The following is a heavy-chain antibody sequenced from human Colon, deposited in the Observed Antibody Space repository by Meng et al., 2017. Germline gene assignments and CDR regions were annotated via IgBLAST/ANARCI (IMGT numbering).Heavy chain of an antibody. V-gene: IGHV4-61*01. CDR1: GGSVSSASYY. CDR2: IHYSGSR. CDR3: ARFYGSGTFEVHDY. D-gene: IGHD3-10*01. J-gene: IGHJ4*02. Sequence: QVPLQGSGPGLVRPSETLSLPCNVSGGSVSSASYYWSWIRQPPGKGLEWIGLIHYSGSRNYNPSLKSRVTMSVDTSKNQVSLRLTSVTAADTAVYYCARFYGSGTFEVHDYWGQGTLVTVSS.